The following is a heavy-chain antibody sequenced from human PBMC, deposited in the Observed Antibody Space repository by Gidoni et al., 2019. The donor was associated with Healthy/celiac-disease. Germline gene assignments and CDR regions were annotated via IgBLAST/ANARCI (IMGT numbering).Heavy chain of an antibody. J-gene: IGHJ3*02. CDR2: IYTSGKT. CDR3: ARGGHVGALGAFDI. CDR1: GGSISSGSYY. D-gene: IGHD1-26*01. V-gene: IGHV4-61*02. Sequence: QVQLQASGPGLVKPSQTLSLPCTVSGGSISSGSYYWSWIRQPAGKGLEWIGRIYTSGKTTYNPSLKGRVNKTSDTSKDQFSLKLSSVTAADTAVYYCARGGHVGALGAFDIWGQGTMVTVSS.